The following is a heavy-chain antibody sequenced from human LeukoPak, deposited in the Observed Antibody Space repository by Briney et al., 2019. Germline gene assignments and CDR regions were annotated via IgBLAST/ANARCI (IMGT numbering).Heavy chain of an antibody. Sequence: SQTLPLTCTVSGGSISSGSYYWTWIRQPAGKGLEWIGRTHTSGSTNYSPSLKSRVTMSVDTSKNHFSLKLSAVTAADTAVYYCAREIHRGDSWFDTWGQGTLVSVSS. J-gene: IGHJ5*02. CDR1: GGSISSGSYY. V-gene: IGHV4-61*02. CDR2: THTSGST. CDR3: AREIHRGDSWFDT.